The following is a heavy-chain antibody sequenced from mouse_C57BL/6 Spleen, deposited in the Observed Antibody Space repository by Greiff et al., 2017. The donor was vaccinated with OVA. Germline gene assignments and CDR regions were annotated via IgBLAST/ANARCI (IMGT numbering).Heavy chain of an antibody. D-gene: IGHD2-3*01. J-gene: IGHJ4*01. CDR2: INPSTGGT. Sequence: VQLQQSGPELVKPGASVKISCKASGYSFTGYYMNWVKQSPEKSLEWIGEINPSTGGTTYNQKFKAKATLTVDKSSSTAYMQLKSLTSEDSAVYYCARAYDGYYYYYAMDYWGQGTSVTVSS. V-gene: IGHV1-42*01. CDR1: GYSFTGYY. CDR3: ARAYDGYYYYYAMDY.